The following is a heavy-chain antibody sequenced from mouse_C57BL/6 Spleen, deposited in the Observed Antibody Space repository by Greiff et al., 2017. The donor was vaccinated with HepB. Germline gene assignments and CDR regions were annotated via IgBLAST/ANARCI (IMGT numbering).Heavy chain of an antibody. J-gene: IGHJ4*01. CDR1: GFTFSSYG. CDR3: ARRGGSHYYAMDY. D-gene: IGHD1-1*01. V-gene: IGHV5-6*02. Sequence: EVKLMESGGDLVKPGGSLKLSCAASGFTFSSYGMSWVRQTPDKRLEWVATISSGGSYTYYPDSVKGRFTISRDNAKNTLYLQMSSLKSEDTAMYYCARRGGSHYYAMDYWGQGTSVTVSS. CDR2: ISSGGSYT.